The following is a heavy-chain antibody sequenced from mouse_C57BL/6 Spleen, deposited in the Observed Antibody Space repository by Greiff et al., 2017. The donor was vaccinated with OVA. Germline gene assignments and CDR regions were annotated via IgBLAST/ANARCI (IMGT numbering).Heavy chain of an antibody. D-gene: IGHD2-4*01. V-gene: IGHV7-1*01. J-gene: IGHJ2*01. CDR2: SRNKANDYTT. Sequence: EVQLVESGGGLVQSGRSLRLSCATSGFTFSDFYMEWVRQAPGKGLEWIAASRNKANDYTTEYSASVKGRFIVSRDTSQSILYLQMNALRAEDTAIYYCARDAYDYDGPFDYWGQGTTLTVSS. CDR3: ARDAYDYDGPFDY. CDR1: GFTFSDFY.